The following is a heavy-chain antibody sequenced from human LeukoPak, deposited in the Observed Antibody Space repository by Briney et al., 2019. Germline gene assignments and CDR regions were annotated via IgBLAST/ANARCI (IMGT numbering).Heavy chain of an antibody. CDR3: ARHEDFWSGYFDY. CDR2: IYSSGRT. V-gene: IGHV4-4*07. CDR1: GGSVRGYY. Sequence: SETLSLTCTVSGGSVRGYYWNWIRRPAGKGLEWIGHIYSSGRTNYNPSLKSRFTMSVDTSKNQFSLKLTSVTAADTAVYYCARHEDFWSGYFDYWGQGSLVIVSS. J-gene: IGHJ4*02. D-gene: IGHD3-3*01.